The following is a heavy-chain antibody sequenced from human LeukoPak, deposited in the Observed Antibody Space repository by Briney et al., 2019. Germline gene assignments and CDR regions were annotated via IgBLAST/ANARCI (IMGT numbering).Heavy chain of an antibody. CDR3: ARGGPPTIFPFQH. CDR2: INHSGST. V-gene: IGHV4-34*01. D-gene: IGHD3-3*01. CDR1: GGSFSGYY. Sequence: SETLSLTCAVYGGSFSGYYWSWIRQPPGKGLKWIGEINHSGSTNYNPSLKSRVTISVETSQNQFSLKLSSVTAADTAVYYCARGGPPTIFPFQHWGQGTLVTVSS. J-gene: IGHJ1*01.